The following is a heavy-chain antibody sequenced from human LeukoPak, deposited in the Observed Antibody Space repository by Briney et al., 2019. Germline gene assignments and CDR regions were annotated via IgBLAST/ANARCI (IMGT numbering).Heavy chain of an antibody. D-gene: IGHD4-11*01. V-gene: IGHV4-30-4*02. CDR1: GGSISSGDYY. Sequence: PSETLSLTCTVSGGSISSGDYYWSWIRQPPGKGLEWIGYIYYSGSTYYNPSLKSRVTISVDTSKNQFSLKLSSVTAADTAVYYCARDGINDYSNYRWFDPWGQGTLVTVSS. J-gene: IGHJ5*02. CDR3: ARDGINDYSNYRWFDP. CDR2: IYYSGST.